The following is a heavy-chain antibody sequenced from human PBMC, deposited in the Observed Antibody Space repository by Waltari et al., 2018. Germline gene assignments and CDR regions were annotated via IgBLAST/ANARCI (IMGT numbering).Heavy chain of an antibody. J-gene: IGHJ4*02. CDR1: G. CDR2: FHRSGRT. CDR3: ARDRGRGLYLDS. V-gene: IGHV4-4*01. D-gene: IGHD2-15*01. Sequence: GCGWVRPPPGNGLELIGQFHRSGRTNYDPPLESRVTVSIDTFNSQFSLEVTSATAADTALYFCARDRGRGLYLDSWGRGILVTVSP.